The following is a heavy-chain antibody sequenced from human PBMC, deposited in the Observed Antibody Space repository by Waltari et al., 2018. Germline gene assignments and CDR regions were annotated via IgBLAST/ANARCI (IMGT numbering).Heavy chain of an antibody. V-gene: IGHV1-69*12. CDR2: IIPIFGTA. CDR1: GGTFSSYA. J-gene: IGHJ5*02. CDR3: AKTPRTYGDYAIGWFDP. D-gene: IGHD4-17*01. Sequence: QVQLVQSGAEVKKPGSSVKVSCKASGGTFSSYAISWVRQAPGQGLEWMGGIIPIFGTANYAQKFQGRVTITADESTSTAYMELSSLRSEDTAVYYCAKTPRTYGDYAIGWFDPWGQGTLVTVSS.